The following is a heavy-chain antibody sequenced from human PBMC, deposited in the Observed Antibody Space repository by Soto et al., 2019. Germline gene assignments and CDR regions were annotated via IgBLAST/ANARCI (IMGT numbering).Heavy chain of an antibody. V-gene: IGHV1-69*13. CDR1: GGTFSSYS. J-gene: IGHJ4*02. Sequence: ASVNVSCKSSGGTFSSYSISWVRQAPGQGLECMGGIIPIFGTANYAQKFQGRVTITADESTSTAYMELSSLRSEDTAVYYCARLAARPGVRGYSYPPFDYWGQGTLVTVSS. CDR3: ARLAARPGVRGYSYPPFDY. CDR2: IIPIFGTA. D-gene: IGHD5-18*01.